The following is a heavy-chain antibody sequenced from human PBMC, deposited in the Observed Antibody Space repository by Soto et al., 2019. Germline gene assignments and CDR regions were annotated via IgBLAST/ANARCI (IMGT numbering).Heavy chain of an antibody. Sequence: PGWSLRISCAASGFTFSSYWMHWVRQAPGKGLMWVSRIHNDGSTTRYADSVKGRFTISRDNAKNTLYLQMSSLRVEDTAVYYCARDNWNSYWGQGTLVTVSS. CDR2: IHNDGSTT. CDR1: GFTFSSYW. J-gene: IGHJ4*01. D-gene: IGHD1-7*01. V-gene: IGHV3-74*01. CDR3: ARDNWNSY.